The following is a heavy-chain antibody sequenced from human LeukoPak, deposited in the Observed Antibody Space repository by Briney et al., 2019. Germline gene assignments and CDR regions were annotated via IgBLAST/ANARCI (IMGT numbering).Heavy chain of an antibody. J-gene: IGHJ4*02. CDR2: IYYSGST. D-gene: IGHD2-21*02. V-gene: IGHV4-59*01. CDR3: ASLNVVTPSY. Sequence: SETLSLTCTVSGGSISSYYWSWIRQPPGKGLEWIGYIYYSGSTNYNPSLKSRVTISVDTSKNQFSLKLSSVTAADTAVYYCASLNVVTPSYWGQGTLVTVSS. CDR1: GGSISSYY.